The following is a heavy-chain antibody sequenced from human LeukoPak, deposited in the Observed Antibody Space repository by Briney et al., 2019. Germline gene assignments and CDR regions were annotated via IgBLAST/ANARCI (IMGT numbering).Heavy chain of an antibody. Sequence: SETLSLTCTVFGGSISSSTSYWGWIRQPPGKGLEWIGSIYYSGSTYYNPSLKSRVTISVDTSKNQFSPKLSSVTAADTAVYYCARGRRFGELDFDYWGQGTLVTVSS. CDR2: IYYSGST. CDR1: GGSISSSTSY. J-gene: IGHJ4*02. D-gene: IGHD3-10*01. CDR3: ARGRRFGELDFDY. V-gene: IGHV4-39*07.